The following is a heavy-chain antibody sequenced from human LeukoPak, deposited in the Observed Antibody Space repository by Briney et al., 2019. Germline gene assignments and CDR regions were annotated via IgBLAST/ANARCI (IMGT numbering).Heavy chain of an antibody. CDR1: GFTFSSYA. D-gene: IGHD3-10*01. Sequence: GGSLRLSCAASGFTFSSYAMHWVRQAPGKGLEWVAVISYDGSNKYYADSVKGRFTISRDNSKNTLYLQMNSLRAEDTAVYYCARDREIDASVDHWGQGTLVTVSS. V-gene: IGHV3-30*04. CDR3: ARDREIDASVDH. CDR2: ISYDGSNK. J-gene: IGHJ4*02.